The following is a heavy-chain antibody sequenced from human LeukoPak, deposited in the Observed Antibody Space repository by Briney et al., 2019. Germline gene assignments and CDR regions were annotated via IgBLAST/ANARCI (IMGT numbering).Heavy chain of an antibody. D-gene: IGHD1-26*01. CDR3: ARDYKWEPLDDAFHI. CDR1: GYTFSDYG. J-gene: IGHJ3*02. V-gene: IGHV1-18*01. Sequence: GASATVSCKASGYTFSDYGISWVRQAPGQGLEWMGWISPYNGDTYYIPKFQGRVTMTTDTSATTAYMELRSLRSDDTAVYFCARDYKWEPLDDAFHIWGQGTMLIVSS. CDR2: ISPYNGDT.